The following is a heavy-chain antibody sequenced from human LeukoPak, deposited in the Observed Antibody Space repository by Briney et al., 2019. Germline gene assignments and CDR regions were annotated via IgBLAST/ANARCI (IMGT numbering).Heavy chain of an antibody. Sequence: GASVKVSCKASGYTFSGYYMHWVRQAPGQGLEWMGWINPNSGGTNYAQKFQGRVTMTRGTSITTGYLELNSLRSDDTAVYFCARGGWGDYVDTYWYLDLWGRGTLVTVSS. CDR2: INPNSGGT. V-gene: IGHV1-2*02. D-gene: IGHD4-17*01. CDR3: ARGGWGDYVDTYWYLDL. J-gene: IGHJ2*01. CDR1: GYTFSGYY.